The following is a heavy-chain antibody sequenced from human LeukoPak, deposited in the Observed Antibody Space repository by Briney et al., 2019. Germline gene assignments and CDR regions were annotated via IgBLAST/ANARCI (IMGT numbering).Heavy chain of an antibody. Sequence: SVTVSCKASGGTFSSYAISWVRQAPGQGLEWMGGIIPIFGTANYAQKFQGRVTITADESTSTAYMELSSLRSEDTAVYYCASSSGYYFLDTFDIWGQGTIVTVSA. V-gene: IGHV1-69*01. CDR3: ASSSGYYFLDTFDI. J-gene: IGHJ3*02. CDR2: IIPIFGTA. D-gene: IGHD3-22*01. CDR1: GGTFSSYA.